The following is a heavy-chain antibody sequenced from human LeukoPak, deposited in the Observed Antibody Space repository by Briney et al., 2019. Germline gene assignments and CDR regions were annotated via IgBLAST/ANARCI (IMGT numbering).Heavy chain of an antibody. CDR2: IYYSGST. CDR3: ARPITRGIEDAFDI. V-gene: IGHV4-39*01. J-gene: IGHJ3*02. Sequence: SETLSLTCTVSGGSISSSSYYWGWIRQPPGKGLEWIGSIYYSGSTYYNPSLKSRVTISVDTSKNQFSPKLSSVTAADTAVYYCARPITRGIEDAFDIWGQGTMVTVSS. D-gene: IGHD3-10*01. CDR1: GGSISSSSYY.